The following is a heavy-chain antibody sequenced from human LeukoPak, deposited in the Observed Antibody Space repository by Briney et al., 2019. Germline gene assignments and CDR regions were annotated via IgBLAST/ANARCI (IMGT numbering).Heavy chain of an antibody. CDR1: GYSFTNFY. CDR2: INPSGGST. Sequence: GASVKVSCKASGYSFTNFYMHWVRQAPGQGLEWMGIINPSGGSTSYAQKFQGRVTMTRDTSTSTVYVELSSLRSEDTAVYYCARTRSADMIAESWFDPWGQGTLVTVSS. J-gene: IGHJ5*02. CDR3: ARTRSADMIAESWFDP. D-gene: IGHD3-22*01. V-gene: IGHV1-46*01.